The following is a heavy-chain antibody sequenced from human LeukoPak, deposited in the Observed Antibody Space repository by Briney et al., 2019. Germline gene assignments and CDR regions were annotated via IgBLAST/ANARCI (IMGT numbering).Heavy chain of an antibody. Sequence: PGGSLRLSCAASGFTFSSFPMHWVRQAPGKGLEWVAVISYDGSNKYYADSVKGRFTISRDNSKNTLYLQMNSLRAEDTAVYYCASRPGGGYKPFDYWGQGTLVTVSS. D-gene: IGHD5-24*01. V-gene: IGHV3-30*04. CDR1: GFTFSSFP. J-gene: IGHJ4*02. CDR2: ISYDGSNK. CDR3: ASRPGGGYKPFDY.